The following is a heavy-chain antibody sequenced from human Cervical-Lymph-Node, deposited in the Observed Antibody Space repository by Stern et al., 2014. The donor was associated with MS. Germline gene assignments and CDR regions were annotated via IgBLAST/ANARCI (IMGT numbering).Heavy chain of an antibody. V-gene: IGHV4-39*01. CDR2: IYFTGST. Sequence: VQLVESGPGLVKPSETLSLNCTVSGVSLSSSGYYWGWIRQSPGKGLEWIGTIYFTGSTFYSASLKSRVTISLDTSKNQFSLNLTSVTAADTAVYYCASPSRSGSGLGWGQGTLVTVSS. J-gene: IGHJ4*02. CDR3: ASPSRSGSGLG. CDR1: GVSLSSSGYY. D-gene: IGHD1-26*01.